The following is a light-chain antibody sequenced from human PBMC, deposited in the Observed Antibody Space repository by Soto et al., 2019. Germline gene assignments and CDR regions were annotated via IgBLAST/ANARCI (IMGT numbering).Light chain of an antibody. J-gene: IGKJ2*01. Sequence: EIVITQSPATLSVSPGERATLSCTASQSVSSYLAWYQQKPGQAPRLLIYGASTRATGIPARFSGSGSGTEFNRTISSLQSEAFAVYYCHQYTKWPRTFGQGNKVEIK. CDR3: HQYTKWPRT. CDR2: GAS. V-gene: IGKV3D-15*01. CDR1: QSVSSY.